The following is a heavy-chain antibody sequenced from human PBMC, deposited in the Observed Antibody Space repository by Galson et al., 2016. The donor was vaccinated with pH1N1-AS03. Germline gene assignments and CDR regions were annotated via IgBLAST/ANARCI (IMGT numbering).Heavy chain of an antibody. CDR3: AREKFEGAFRGSMFDY. Sequence: SLRLSCAATGFTFSSYWMTWVRQAPGKRLEWVANIKHDGSEKYSVDSVKGRFTISRDNAKNSLYLQLNSLRAEDTAVYYCAREKFEGAFRGSMFDYWGQGTLVTVSS. D-gene: IGHD3-10*01. V-gene: IGHV3-7*03. CDR2: IKHDGSEK. CDR1: GFTFSSYW. J-gene: IGHJ4*02.